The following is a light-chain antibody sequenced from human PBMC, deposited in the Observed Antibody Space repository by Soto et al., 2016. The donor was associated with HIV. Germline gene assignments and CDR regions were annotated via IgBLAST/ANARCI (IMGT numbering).Light chain of an antibody. CDR3: QQYNSYWT. J-gene: IGKJ1*01. CDR1: QSISSW. CDR2: KAS. V-gene: IGKV1-5*03. Sequence: DIQMTQSPSTLSASVGDRVTITCRASQSISSWLAWYQQKPGKVPKVLIYKASILESGVPSRFSGSGSGTEFTLTISSLQPDDFATYYCQQYNSYWTFGQGTKVEIK.